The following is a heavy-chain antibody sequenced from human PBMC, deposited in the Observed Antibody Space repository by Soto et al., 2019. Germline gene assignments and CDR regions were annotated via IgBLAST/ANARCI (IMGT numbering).Heavy chain of an antibody. CDR1: GGTFSSYA. V-gene: IGHV1-69*12. J-gene: IGHJ3*02. CDR2: IIPIFGTA. Sequence: QVQLVQSGAEVKKPGSSVKVSCKASGGTFSSYAISWVRQAPGQGLEWMGGIIPIFGTANYAQKFQGRVTTTADESTSTADMALSSLRSEDTAVYYCARPRKAVAAIDAFDIWGQGTMVTVSS. CDR3: ARPRKAVAAIDAFDI. D-gene: IGHD6-19*01.